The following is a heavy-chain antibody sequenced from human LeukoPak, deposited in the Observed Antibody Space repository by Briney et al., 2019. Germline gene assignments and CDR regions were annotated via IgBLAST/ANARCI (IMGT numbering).Heavy chain of an antibody. D-gene: IGHD1-26*01. CDR3: AKDLRSSGLVGATWVTSDY. V-gene: IGHV3-23*01. CDR2: ISGSGDNT. CDR1: GFTFSSYA. J-gene: IGHJ4*02. Sequence: PGGSLRLSCAASGFTFSSYAMSWVRQAPGKGLEWVSGISGSGDNTYYADSVKGRFTISRDNSKNTLYLQMNSLRAEDTAVYYCAKDLRSSGLVGATWVTSDYWGQGTLVTVSS.